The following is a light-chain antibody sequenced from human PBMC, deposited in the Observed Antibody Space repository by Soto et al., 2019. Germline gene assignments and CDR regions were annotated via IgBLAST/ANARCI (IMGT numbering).Light chain of an antibody. CDR2: GAS. J-gene: IGKJ3*01. CDR1: QSVNSNY. V-gene: IGKV3-20*01. Sequence: EIVLTQSPGTLSLSPGQRATLSCRASQSVNSNYLVWYQQKLGQAPRLLISGASRRATDIPDRFSGSGSGTDFTLTISRLEPEDFAVYYCQQYGSSPVTFGPGTKVDVK. CDR3: QQYGSSPVT.